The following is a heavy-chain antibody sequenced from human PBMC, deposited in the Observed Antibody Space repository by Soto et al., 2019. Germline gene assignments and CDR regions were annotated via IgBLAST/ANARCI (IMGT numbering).Heavy chain of an antibody. D-gene: IGHD3-10*01. CDR3: ARDSRINYYYYYGMDV. J-gene: IGHJ6*02. V-gene: IGHV3-74*01. CDR2: INSDGSST. Sequence: EVQLVESGGGLVQPGGSLRLSCAASGFTFSSYWMHWVRQAPGKGLVWVSRINSDGSSTSYADSVKGRFTISRDNAKNXLYLQMNSLRAEGTAVYYCARDSRINYYYYYGMDVWGQGTTVTVSS. CDR1: GFTFSSYW.